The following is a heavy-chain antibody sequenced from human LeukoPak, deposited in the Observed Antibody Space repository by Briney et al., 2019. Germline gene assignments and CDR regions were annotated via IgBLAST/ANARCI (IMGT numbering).Heavy chain of an antibody. D-gene: IGHD5-18*01. J-gene: IGHJ3*02. CDR2: ISYDGSNK. CDR1: GFTFSSYA. CDR3: ARAPGMATALDI. Sequence: PGGSLRLSCEASGFTFSSYAMHWVRQAPGKGLEWVAIISYDGSNKYYADSVKGRFTISRDNSKNTLYLQMNSLRAEDTAVYYCARAPGMATALDIWGQGTMVTVSS. V-gene: IGHV3-30-3*01.